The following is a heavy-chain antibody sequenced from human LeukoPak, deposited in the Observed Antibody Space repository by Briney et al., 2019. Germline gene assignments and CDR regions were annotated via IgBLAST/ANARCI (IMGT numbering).Heavy chain of an antibody. CDR3: ARDRIGGYYDSSGFFDY. CDR1: GFTFSSNA. Sequence: GGSLRLSCAASGFTFSSNAIHWARQAPGKGLEWAAVIWGDGSHKYYADSVKGRFTISRDNSKNTLYLQMNSLRAEDTAVYYCARDRIGGYYDSSGFFDYWGQGTLVTVSS. CDR2: IWGDGSHK. D-gene: IGHD3-22*01. V-gene: IGHV3-33*01. J-gene: IGHJ4*02.